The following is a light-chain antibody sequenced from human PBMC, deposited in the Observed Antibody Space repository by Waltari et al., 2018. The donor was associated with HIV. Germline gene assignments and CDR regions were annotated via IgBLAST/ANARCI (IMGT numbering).Light chain of an antibody. V-gene: IGLV1-47*01. J-gene: IGLJ6*01. CDR1: SSNVGKNS. CDR2: RND. CDR3: ASWDDALSSWL. Sequence: QSGLRQPPSTSRPPGQRVVISCSGSSSNVGKNSGSWFQQLPGAAPRLLIYRNDRRPSGVPDRFTAAKSGTSASLVISGLRSDDEAEYFCASWDDALSSWLFGGGTKLTVL.